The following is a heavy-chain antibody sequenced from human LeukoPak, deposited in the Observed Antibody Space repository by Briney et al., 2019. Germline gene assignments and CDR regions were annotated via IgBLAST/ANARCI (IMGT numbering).Heavy chain of an antibody. CDR2: MKGDGSHI. J-gene: IGHJ4*02. CDR3: ARGKEPVAGSLSHFDY. V-gene: IGHV3-7*01. CDR1: GFSFGNFW. Sequence: GGSLRLSCAASGFSFGNFWMSWVRQAPGRGLQWVASMKGDGSHIYYVDSVKGRFTISRDNARNSLYLQMNSLRAEDTAVYYCARGKEPVAGSLSHFDYWGQGTLVTVSS. D-gene: IGHD6-19*01.